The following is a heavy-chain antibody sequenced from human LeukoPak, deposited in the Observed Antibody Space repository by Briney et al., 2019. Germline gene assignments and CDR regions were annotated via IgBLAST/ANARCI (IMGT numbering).Heavy chain of an antibody. Sequence: GGSLRLSCAASGFTFSSYGMSWVRQAPGKGLEWVSGISGSGGSTYYADSVKGRFTISRDNSKNTLYLQGNSLRAEDTAVYYCAKDDGNGYYYSFDCWGQGTLVTVSS. D-gene: IGHD3-22*01. CDR2: ISGSGGST. CDR3: AKDDGNGYYYSFDC. J-gene: IGHJ4*02. CDR1: GFTFSSYG. V-gene: IGHV3-23*01.